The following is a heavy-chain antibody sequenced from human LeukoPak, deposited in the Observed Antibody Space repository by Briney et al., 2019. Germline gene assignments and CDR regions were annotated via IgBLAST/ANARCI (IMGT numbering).Heavy chain of an antibody. CDR1: GVSISNFY. CDR3: AREPLDSPFDY. D-gene: IGHD1-1*01. J-gene: IGHJ4*02. Sequence: KPSETLSLTCTVPGVSISNFYWNWIRQPAGKGLEWIGRIYTSGSTNYNPSLKSRVTMSADTSKNQFSLKLSSVTAADTAVYYCAREPLDSPFDYWGQGTLVTVSS. V-gene: IGHV4-4*07. CDR2: IYTSGST.